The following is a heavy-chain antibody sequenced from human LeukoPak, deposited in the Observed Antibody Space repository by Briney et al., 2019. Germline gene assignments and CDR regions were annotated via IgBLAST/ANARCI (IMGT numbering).Heavy chain of an antibody. Sequence: GGSLRLSCAASGFTFSTYWMSWVRQAPGKGLEWVANIKEDGSEVYYVDSVKGRFTISRDNTKTSLYLQMNSLRAEDTAVYYCARPSFSSGLYFDHWGQGTLVTVSS. CDR3: ARPSFSSGLYFDH. CDR1: GFTFSTYW. D-gene: IGHD6-19*01. V-gene: IGHV3-7*01. J-gene: IGHJ4*02. CDR2: IKEDGSEV.